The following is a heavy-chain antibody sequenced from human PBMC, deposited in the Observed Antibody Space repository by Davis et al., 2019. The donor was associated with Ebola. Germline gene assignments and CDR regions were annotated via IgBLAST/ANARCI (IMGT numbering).Heavy chain of an antibody. CDR3: TTVSSNYIY. V-gene: IGHV3-30*03. D-gene: IGHD4-11*01. Sequence: GGSLRLSCAASGFTFSSYGMHWVRQAPGKGLEWVAIISYDGSNKYYADSVQGRFTISRDNSKNTLYLQMTSLRAEDTAVYYCTTVSSNYIYWGQGTLVTVSS. J-gene: IGHJ4*02. CDR2: ISYDGSNK. CDR1: GFTFSSYG.